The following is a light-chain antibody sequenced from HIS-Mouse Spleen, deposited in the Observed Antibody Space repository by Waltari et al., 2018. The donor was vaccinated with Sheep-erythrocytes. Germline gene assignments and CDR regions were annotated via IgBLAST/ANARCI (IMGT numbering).Light chain of an antibody. Sequence: SYQLTQPPSVSVSPGQTASITCSGDKLGDKHACWYQQKPGQSPVLVIYQGSKRPPGIPERFSGSNSGNTATLTISGTQAMDEADYYCQAWDSSTAVFGGGTKLTVL. V-gene: IGLV3-1*01. CDR3: QAWDSSTAV. CDR2: QGS. CDR1: KLGDKH. J-gene: IGLJ2*01.